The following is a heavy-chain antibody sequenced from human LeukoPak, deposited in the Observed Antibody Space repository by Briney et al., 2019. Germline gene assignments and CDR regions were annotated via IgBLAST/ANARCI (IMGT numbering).Heavy chain of an antibody. J-gene: IGHJ4*02. D-gene: IGHD6-13*01. V-gene: IGHV4-61*08. Sequence: PSETLSLTCTVSGGSISGGACYWSWIRQPPGRGLEWIGYIHHTGSTYYNPSLKSRVTISVDTSKNQFSLKLSSVTAADTAVYYCARVRLAGQLVYFDYWGQGTLVTVSS. CDR3: ARVRLAGQLVYFDY. CDR1: GGSISGGACY. CDR2: IHHTGST.